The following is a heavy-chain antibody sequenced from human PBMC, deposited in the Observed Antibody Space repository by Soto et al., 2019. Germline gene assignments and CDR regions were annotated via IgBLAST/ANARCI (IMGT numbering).Heavy chain of an antibody. Sequence: PGGSLRLSCAASGFTFSNYAMSWVRQAPGKGLEWVSGISGSGGSTYYADSVKGRFTISRDNAKNSMYLQMDSLRAEDTAVYYCASLRSWRVDYWGQGTLVTVSS. V-gene: IGHV3-23*01. J-gene: IGHJ4*02. D-gene: IGHD1-26*01. CDR1: GFTFSNYA. CDR2: ISGSGGST. CDR3: ASLRSWRVDY.